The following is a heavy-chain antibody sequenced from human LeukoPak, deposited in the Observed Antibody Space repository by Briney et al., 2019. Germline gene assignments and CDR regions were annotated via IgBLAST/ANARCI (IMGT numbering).Heavy chain of an antibody. D-gene: IGHD3-10*01. J-gene: IGHJ6*02. V-gene: IGHV3-7*01. CDR1: GFTISYYW. CDR3: ARVPNTMLRGVITLMDV. Sequence: PGGSLRLSCAASGFTISYYWMSWVRQAPGKGLEWVANIKQDGSEKNYVDSVKGRFTISRENGRNSLYLQMNSLRAEDTAVFYCARVPNTMLRGVITLMDVWGQGTTVTVSS. CDR2: IKQDGSEK.